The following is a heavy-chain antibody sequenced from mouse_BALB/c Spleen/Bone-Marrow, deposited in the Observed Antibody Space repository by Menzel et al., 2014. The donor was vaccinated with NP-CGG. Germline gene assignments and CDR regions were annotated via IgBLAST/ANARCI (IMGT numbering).Heavy chain of an antibody. CDR2: INPSSGYT. CDR1: GYTFTSYT. CDR3: ARSNGNYVLAY. J-gene: IGHJ3*01. D-gene: IGHD2-1*01. V-gene: IGHV1-4*01. Sequence: VQLQQSGAELARPGASVKMSCKASGYTFTSYTMHWVKPRPEQGLEWIGYINPSSGYTNYNQKFKDKATLTADKSSSTAYMQLSSLTSEDSAVYYCARSNGNYVLAYWGQGTLVTVSA.